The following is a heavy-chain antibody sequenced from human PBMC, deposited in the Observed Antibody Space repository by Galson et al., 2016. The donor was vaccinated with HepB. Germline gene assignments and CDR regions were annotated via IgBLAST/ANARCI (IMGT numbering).Heavy chain of an antibody. V-gene: IGHV3-53*01. CDR1: GFIVSTKY. Sequence: SLRLSCAASGFIVSTKYMTWVRQAPGMGLEWVSVIYSGGSTYHADSVKGRFTISRDNSKNMVYLQMNSLRAEDTAVYYCARGIDNSGSYAGYFDHWGQGTPVTVSS. CDR2: IYSGGST. D-gene: IGHD3-10*01. CDR3: ARGIDNSGSYAGYFDH. J-gene: IGHJ4*02.